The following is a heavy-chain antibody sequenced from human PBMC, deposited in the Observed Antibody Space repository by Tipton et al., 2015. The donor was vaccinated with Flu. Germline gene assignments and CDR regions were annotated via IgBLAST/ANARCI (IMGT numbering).Heavy chain of an antibody. D-gene: IGHD3-22*01. CDR2: IYYSGTT. J-gene: IGHJ4*02. CDR1: GDSISTTIYY. V-gene: IGHV4-39*07. CDR3: ACAGHGYYDSSGSDY. Sequence: TLSLTCTVSGDSISTTIYYWGWVRQPPGKGLEWIGSIYYSGTTYYNPSLKSRVTISVDSSKNEFSLTLASLTAADTAVYYCACAGHGYYDSSGSDYWGQGTLVTVSS.